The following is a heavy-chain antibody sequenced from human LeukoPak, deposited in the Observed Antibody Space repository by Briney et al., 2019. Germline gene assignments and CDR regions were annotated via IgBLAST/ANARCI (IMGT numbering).Heavy chain of an antibody. CDR3: ARDNIVPAAMNWFDP. V-gene: IGHV1-69*04. Sequence: SVKVSCKASGGTFSSYAISWVRQAPGQGLEWMGGTIPILGIANYAQKFQGRVTITADKSTSTAYMELSSLRSEDTAVYYCARDNIVPAAMNWFDPWGQGTLVTVSS. CDR1: GGTFSSYA. CDR2: TIPILGIA. J-gene: IGHJ5*02. D-gene: IGHD2-2*01.